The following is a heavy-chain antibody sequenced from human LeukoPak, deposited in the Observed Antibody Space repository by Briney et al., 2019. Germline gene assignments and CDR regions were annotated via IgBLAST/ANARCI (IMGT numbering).Heavy chain of an antibody. CDR2: ISSSGST. J-gene: IGHJ4*02. D-gene: IGHD3-22*01. CDR1: GDSISSGDYY. Sequence: SQTLSLTCTVSGDSISSGDYYWSWIRQPAGKGLEWIGRISSSGSTNYNPSLKSRVTISVDTSKNQFSLKLSSVTAADTAVYYCARGGYYYDSSGYYYYWGQGTLVTVSS. V-gene: IGHV4-61*02. CDR3: ARGGYYYDSSGYYYY.